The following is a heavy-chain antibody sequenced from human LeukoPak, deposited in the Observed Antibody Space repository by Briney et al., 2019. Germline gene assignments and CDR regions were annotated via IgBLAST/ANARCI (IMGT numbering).Heavy chain of an antibody. V-gene: IGHV4-59*01. CDR1: GGSISSYY. CDR3: ARLFLPESEYHNWFDP. J-gene: IGHJ5*02. D-gene: IGHD1-14*01. CDR2: IYYSGST. Sequence: PSETLSLTCTVSGGSISSYYWSWIRQPPGKGLEWIGYIYYSGSTNYNPFLKSRVTISVDTSKNQFSLKLSSVTAADTAVYYCARLFLPESEYHNWFDPWGQGTLVTVSS.